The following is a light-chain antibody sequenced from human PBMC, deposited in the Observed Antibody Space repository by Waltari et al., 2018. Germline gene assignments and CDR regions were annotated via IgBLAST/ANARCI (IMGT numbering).Light chain of an antibody. V-gene: IGKV2-28*01. CDR1: QSLLHSDGNYH. Sequence: DIVMTQSPLSLPVIPGEPASISCRSSQSLLHSDGNYHLDWYLQKPGQSPQLLIYLCSSRASGVPDRFSGSGSGTDFTLRITRVEAEDVGVYYCMQGLQSPYTFGQGSRLEIK. CDR3: MQGLQSPYT. CDR2: LCS. J-gene: IGKJ2*01.